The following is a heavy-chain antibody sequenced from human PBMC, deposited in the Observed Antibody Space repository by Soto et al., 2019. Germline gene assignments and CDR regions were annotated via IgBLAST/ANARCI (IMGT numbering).Heavy chain of an antibody. J-gene: IGHJ3*01. V-gene: IGHV4-59*01. D-gene: IGHD1-26*01. CDR1: DSSMSPYY. Sequence: QVHLQESGPRLVKPSETLSLTCSVSDSSMSPYYWTWFRQAPGKGLEWIGHLLYKGTAAYNPALKGRVTISLDTSKKQVFLKMSSVIAEETAVYYCAREKDLILGGYAFGYWGPGTLVTVS. CDR3: AREKDLILGGYAFGY. CDR2: LLYKGTA.